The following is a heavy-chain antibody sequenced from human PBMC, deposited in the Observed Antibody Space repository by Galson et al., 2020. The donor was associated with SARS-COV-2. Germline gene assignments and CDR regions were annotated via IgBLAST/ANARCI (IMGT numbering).Heavy chain of an antibody. CDR2: INPNGGST. D-gene: IGHD6-19*01. Sequence: ASVKVSCKVSGYTLTELSMHWVRQAPGQGLEWMGIINPNGGSTTYAQKFQGRVTMTRDTSTSTVYMELSSLRSEDTAVYFCARRGHLAVAGILNYLDYWGQGTLVTVSS. CDR1: GYTLTELS. CDR3: ARRGHLAVAGILNYLDY. V-gene: IGHV1-46*03. J-gene: IGHJ4*02.